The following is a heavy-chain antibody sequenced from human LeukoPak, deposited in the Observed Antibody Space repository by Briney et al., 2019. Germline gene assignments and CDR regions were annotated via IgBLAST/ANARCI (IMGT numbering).Heavy chain of an antibody. D-gene: IGHD1-26*01. CDR3: ARGGLTIAEATTSWFLGY. CDR2: TWYDGSNK. J-gene: IGHJ4*02. CDR1: GFTFSTYG. V-gene: IGHV3-33*01. Sequence: GGSLRLSCAASGFTFSTYGMHWVRQAQGKGLEWVALTWYDGSNKNYADSVKGRFTISRDNSKNTLYLQMTSLRGEDTAVYYCARGGLTIAEATTSWFLGYWGQGTLVTVSS.